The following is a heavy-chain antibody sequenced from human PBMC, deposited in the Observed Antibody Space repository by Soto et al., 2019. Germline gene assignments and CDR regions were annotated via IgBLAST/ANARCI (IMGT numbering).Heavy chain of an antibody. D-gene: IGHD4-17*01. CDR2: FYYSGSP. CDR1: GGSLSGYY. Sequence: PSETLSLTCTVSGGSLSGYYWSWIRQPPGKGLEWIGDFYYSGSPHYNPSLKNRVSISEDRSKNEFSLKLSSVTAADTAVFYCARVDQDYGDYLGYFDYWGQGTLVTVSS. V-gene: IGHV4-59*01. CDR3: ARVDQDYGDYLGYFDY. J-gene: IGHJ4*02.